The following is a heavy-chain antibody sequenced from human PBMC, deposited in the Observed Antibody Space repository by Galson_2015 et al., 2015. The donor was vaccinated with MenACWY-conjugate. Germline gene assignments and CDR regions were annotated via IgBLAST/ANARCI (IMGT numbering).Heavy chain of an antibody. D-gene: IGHD3-10*01. CDR3: AKVFGYGSGSYYNGPFDY. J-gene: IGHJ4*02. V-gene: IGHV3-23*01. Sequence: SLRLSCAASGFTFSSYAMSWVRQAPGKGLEWVSAISGSGGSTYYADSVKGRFTISRDNSKNTLYLQMNSLRAEDTAVYYCAKVFGYGSGSYYNGPFDYWAREPWSPSPQ. CDR2: ISGSGGST. CDR1: GFTFSSYA.